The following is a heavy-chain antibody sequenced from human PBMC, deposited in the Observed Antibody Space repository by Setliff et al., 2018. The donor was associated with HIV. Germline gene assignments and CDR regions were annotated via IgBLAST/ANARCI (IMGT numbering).Heavy chain of an antibody. CDR1: GDSFTNYA. CDR3: AAGPGYSVGVGLDSYMSI. D-gene: IGHD5-18*01. V-gene: IGHV1-69*13. J-gene: IGHJ6*03. Sequence: SVKVSCKASGDSFTNYAVNWVRQAPGQGLEWIGGIVPIFQAPKYAQKFRGRVTISADGSASTVYMEMSSLRFEDTAVYYCAAGPGYSVGVGLDSYMSIWDKGTTVTVSS. CDR2: IVPIFQAP.